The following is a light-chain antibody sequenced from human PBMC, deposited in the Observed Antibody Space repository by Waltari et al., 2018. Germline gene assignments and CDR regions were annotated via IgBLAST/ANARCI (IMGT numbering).Light chain of an antibody. CDR3: ETGGHGTWV. V-gene: IGLV4-69*01. Sequence: QLVLTQSPSASASLGASVKLTCTLSSGHSSNIIAWLQQQPGKGPRYLMKVKSDGSHRKGDVIPDLCSGSSAEAERYLTSASLQSEDEAGDYCETGGHGTWVVGGGTKLTVL. J-gene: IGLJ3*02. CDR1: SGHSSNI. CDR2: VKSDGSH.